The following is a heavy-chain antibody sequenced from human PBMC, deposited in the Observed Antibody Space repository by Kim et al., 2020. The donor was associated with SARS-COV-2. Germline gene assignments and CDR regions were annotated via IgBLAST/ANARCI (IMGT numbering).Heavy chain of an antibody. CDR2: MSHDGSDR. D-gene: IGHD6-19*01. V-gene: IGHV3-33*05. CDR1: GLTLSNYG. CDR3: ARLPVAGTSF. Sequence: GGSLRLSCAASGLTLSNYGMHWVRQAPGKGLEWVALMSHDGSDRYYADSVKGRFSISRDNSKNTLYLQMNSLRVEDTAVYYCARLPVAGTSFWGQGTLVTVSS. J-gene: IGHJ4*02.